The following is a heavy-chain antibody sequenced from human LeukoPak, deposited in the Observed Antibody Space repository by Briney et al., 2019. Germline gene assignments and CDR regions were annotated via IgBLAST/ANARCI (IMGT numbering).Heavy chain of an antibody. CDR3: TIIPNVILFTHYFEY. J-gene: IGHJ4*02. V-gene: IGHV1-69*11. CDR1: GYTFTSYG. CDR2: IIPFLGTT. Sequence: ASVKVSCKASGYTFTSYGISWVRQAPGQGLEWMGSIIPFLGTTNYAQKFQGRVTITADEPTRTAYMELTYVRSDDTAAYYCTIIPNVILFTHYFEYWGQGTLVTVSS. D-gene: IGHD2-21*01.